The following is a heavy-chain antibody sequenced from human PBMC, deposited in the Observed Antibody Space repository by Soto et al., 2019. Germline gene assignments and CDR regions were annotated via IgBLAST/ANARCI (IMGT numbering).Heavy chain of an antibody. Sequence: GGSLRLSXAASGFTFSSYWMNWVRQAPGKGLEWVANINQDGNEDNLLDSVKGRFTISRDNAKNSLFLQMNSLRVDDTAVYYCARTGDGHHDFLDYWGQGALVTVSS. CDR3: ARTGDGHHDFLDY. CDR1: GFTFSSYW. CDR2: INQDGNED. D-gene: IGHD1-1*01. V-gene: IGHV3-7*01. J-gene: IGHJ4*02.